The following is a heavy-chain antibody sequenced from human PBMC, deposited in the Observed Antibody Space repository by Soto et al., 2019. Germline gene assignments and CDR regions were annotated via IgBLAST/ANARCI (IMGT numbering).Heavy chain of an antibody. CDR2: IHHRGGT. Sequence: QVQLQESGPGLVKPSGTLSLSCAVSGGSIITSNWWSWVRQPPGKGLEWIAEIHHRGGTNYNPSLQSRVTISVDKSKNQFSLNLSSVTAADTAVYYCARGSYASSFDSWGQGTQVTVSS. CDR3: ARGSYASSFDS. V-gene: IGHV4-4*02. CDR1: GGSIITSNW. D-gene: IGHD3-16*01. J-gene: IGHJ4*02.